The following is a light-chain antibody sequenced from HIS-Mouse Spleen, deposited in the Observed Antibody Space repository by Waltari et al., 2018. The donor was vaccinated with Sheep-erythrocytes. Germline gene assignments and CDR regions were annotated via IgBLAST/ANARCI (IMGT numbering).Light chain of an antibody. CDR2: AAS. J-gene: IGKJ2*01. Sequence: DPVSITCRASQGISSYLAWYQQKPGKAPKLRIYAASTLQSGVPSRFSGSGSGTEFTLTISSLQPEDFATYYCQQLNSYPHTFGQGTKLEIK. CDR1: QGISSY. CDR3: QQLNSYPHT. V-gene: IGKV1-9*01.